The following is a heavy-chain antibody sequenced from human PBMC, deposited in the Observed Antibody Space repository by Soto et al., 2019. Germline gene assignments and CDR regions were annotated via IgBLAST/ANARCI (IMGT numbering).Heavy chain of an antibody. D-gene: IGHD4-4*01. J-gene: IGHJ5*02. V-gene: IGHV1-24*01. CDR1: GYTLTELS. CDR2: FDPEDGET. CDR3: ATDATVTTTSLGNHNWFDP. Sequence: ASVKVSCKVSGYTLTELSMHWVRQAPGKGLEWMGGFDPEDGETIYAQKFQGRVTMTEDTSTDTAYMELSSLRSEDTAVYYCATDATVTTTSLGNHNWFDPWGQGTLVTVSS.